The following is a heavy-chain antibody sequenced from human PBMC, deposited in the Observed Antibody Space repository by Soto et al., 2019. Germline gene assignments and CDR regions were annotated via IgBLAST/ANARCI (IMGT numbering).Heavy chain of an antibody. D-gene: IGHD2-8*01. CDR2: INHSGST. Sequence: PSETLSLTCAVYGGSFSGYYWSWIRQPPGKGLEWIGEINHSGSTNYNPSLKSRVTISVDTSKNQFSLKLSSVTAADTAVYYCVLMVLNWFDPWGQGTLVTVSS. CDR3: VLMVLNWFDP. CDR1: GGSFSGYY. J-gene: IGHJ5*02. V-gene: IGHV4-34*01.